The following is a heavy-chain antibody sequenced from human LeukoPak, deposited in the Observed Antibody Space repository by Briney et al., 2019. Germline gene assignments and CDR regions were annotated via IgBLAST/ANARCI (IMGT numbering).Heavy chain of an antibody. Sequence: TGGSLRLSCAASGFTFSSYAMSWVRQAPGKGLEWVSAISGSGGSTYYADSVKGRFTISRDNSKNTLYLQMNSLRAEDTAVYYCAKGLRITMVRGVITPIDYWGQGTLVTVSS. CDR1: GFTFSSYA. D-gene: IGHD3-10*01. CDR2: ISGSGGST. J-gene: IGHJ4*02. CDR3: AKGLRITMVRGVITPIDY. V-gene: IGHV3-23*01.